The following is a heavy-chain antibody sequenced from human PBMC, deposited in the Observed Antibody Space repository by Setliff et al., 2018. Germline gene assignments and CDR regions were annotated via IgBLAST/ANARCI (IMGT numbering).Heavy chain of an antibody. CDR2: ISSSGSTI. CDR3: ARRPPNGFGEFGNAFDI. D-gene: IGHD3-10*01. Sequence: GGSLRLSCAASGFIFRSYEMNWVRQAPGKGLEWVSFISSSGSTIYYADSVKGRFTISRDNAKNSLCLQMNSLRAEDTAVYYCARRPPNGFGEFGNAFDIWGQGTMVTV. CDR1: GFIFRSYE. V-gene: IGHV3-48*03. J-gene: IGHJ3*02.